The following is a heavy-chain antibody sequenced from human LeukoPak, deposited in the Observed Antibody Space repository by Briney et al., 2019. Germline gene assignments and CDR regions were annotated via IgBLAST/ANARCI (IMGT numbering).Heavy chain of an antibody. CDR2: ISGSGGST. Sequence: GGSLRLSCAASGFTFSYYWMHWVRQAPGKGLEWVSAISGSGGSTYYADSVKGRFTISRDNSKNTLYLQMNSLRAEDTAVYYCAKDLSRITMIVVVNPDYWGQGTLVTVSS. CDR3: AKDLSRITMIVVVNPDY. J-gene: IGHJ4*02. CDR1: GFTFSYYW. D-gene: IGHD3-22*01. V-gene: IGHV3-23*01.